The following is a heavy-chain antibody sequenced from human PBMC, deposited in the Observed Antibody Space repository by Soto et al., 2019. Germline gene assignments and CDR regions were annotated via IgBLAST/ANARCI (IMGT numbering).Heavy chain of an antibody. CDR3: ARMDSSSWPKYYFDY. Sequence: GGSLRLSCAASGFTVSSNYMSWVRQAPGKGLEWVSVIYSGGSTYYADSVKGRFTISRDNSKNTLYLQMNSLRAEDTAVYYCARMDSSSWPKYYFDYWGQGTLGTVSS. V-gene: IGHV3-53*01. J-gene: IGHJ4*02. D-gene: IGHD6-13*01. CDR2: IYSGGST. CDR1: GFTVSSNY.